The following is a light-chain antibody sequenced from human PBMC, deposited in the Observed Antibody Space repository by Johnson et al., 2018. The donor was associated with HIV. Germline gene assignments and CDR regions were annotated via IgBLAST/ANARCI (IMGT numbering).Light chain of an antibody. V-gene: IGLV1-51*01. J-gene: IGLJ1*01. CDR2: DRN. CDR1: TSNIGSNS. CDR3: GTWDSSLVVYV. Sequence: SVLTQPPSVSEAPGQKVTISCSGNTSNIGSNSVSWYQHLPGIAPKLLVYDRNKRPSGIPDRFSGSKSGTSATLGITGLQTGDEADYYCGTWDSSLVVYVFGTGTKVTV.